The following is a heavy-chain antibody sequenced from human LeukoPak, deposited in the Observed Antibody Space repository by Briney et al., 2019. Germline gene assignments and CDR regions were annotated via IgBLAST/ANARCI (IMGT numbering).Heavy chain of an antibody. V-gene: IGHV3-74*01. CDR1: GFTFSDYW. CDR3: ARDRSISAAGDTY. CDR2: VNRDGSIT. J-gene: IGHJ4*02. Sequence: SGGSLRLSCAASGFTFSDYWMHWVRQAPGKGLVWVSRVNRDGSITSYADSVKGRFTISSDNAKHTLSLQMNSLRGEDTAVYYCARDRSISAAGDTYWGQGTLVTVSS. D-gene: IGHD6-13*01.